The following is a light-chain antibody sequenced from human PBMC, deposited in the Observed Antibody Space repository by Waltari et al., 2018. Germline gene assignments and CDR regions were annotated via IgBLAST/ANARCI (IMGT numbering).Light chain of an antibody. CDR1: SPNTGSNA. V-gene: IGLV1-44*01. J-gene: IGLJ2*01. CDR2: SNN. Sequence: QSVLPQPPSASGTPGPRVTISCSGTSPNTGSNAVHWYNQGPGTAPTLLIYSNNGRPSWFPDRFSGSTSGTSASLAISVLQSEDEADYDCAAEDDSLNGVVFGGGTKLTVL. CDR3: AAEDDSLNGVV.